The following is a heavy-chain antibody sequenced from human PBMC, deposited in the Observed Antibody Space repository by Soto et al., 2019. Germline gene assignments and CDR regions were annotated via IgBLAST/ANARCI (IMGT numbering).Heavy chain of an antibody. Sequence: SSETLSLTCAVYGGSFSGYYWSWIRQPPGKGLEWIGEINHSGSAYYNPSLKSRVTISVDTSKNQFSLKLSSVTAADTAVYYCASVNYGSTSSKGYYYYYMDVWGKGTTVTVSS. D-gene: IGHD2-2*01. V-gene: IGHV4-34*01. CDR1: GGSFSGYY. CDR2: INHSGSA. CDR3: ASVNYGSTSSKGYYYYYMDV. J-gene: IGHJ6*03.